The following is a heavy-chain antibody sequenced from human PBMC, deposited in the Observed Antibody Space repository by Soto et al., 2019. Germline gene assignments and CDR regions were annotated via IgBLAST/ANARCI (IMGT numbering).Heavy chain of an antibody. D-gene: IGHD2-21*01. Sequence: SETLSLTCTVSGGSISSYYWSWIRQPPGKGLEWIGYIYYSGSTNYNPSLKSRVTISVDTSKNQFSLKLSSVTAADTAVYYCARLSDSLYYYYMDVWGKGTTVTVSS. J-gene: IGHJ6*03. CDR2: IYYSGST. V-gene: IGHV4-59*08. CDR3: ARLSDSLYYYYMDV. CDR1: GGSISSYY.